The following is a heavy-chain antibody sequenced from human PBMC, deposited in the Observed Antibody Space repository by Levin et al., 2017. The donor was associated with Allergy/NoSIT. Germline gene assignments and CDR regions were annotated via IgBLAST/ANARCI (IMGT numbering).Heavy chain of an antibody. Sequence: SQTLSLTCTVSVGSISSGDYYWSWIRQPPGKGLEWIGYIYYSGSTYYNPSLKSRVTISVDKSKNQFSLKLSSVTAADTAVYYCARAAAVFGVVTSFDYWGQGTLVTVSS. V-gene: IGHV4-30-4*01. CDR2: IYYSGST. CDR1: VGSISSGDYY. CDR3: ARAAAVFGVVTSFDY. J-gene: IGHJ4*02. D-gene: IGHD3-3*01.